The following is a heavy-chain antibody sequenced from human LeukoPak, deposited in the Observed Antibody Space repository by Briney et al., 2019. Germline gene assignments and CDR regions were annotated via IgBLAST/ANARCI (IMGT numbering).Heavy chain of an antibody. V-gene: IGHV4-61*02. D-gene: IGHD3-22*01. CDR2: IYTSGST. Sequence: SQTLSLTCTVSGGSISSGSYYWSWIRQPAGQGLEWIGRIYTSGSTNYNPSLKSRVTISVDTSKNQFSLKLSSVTAADTAVYYCARGIGDYYDSSGTPRRAFDPWGQGTLVTVSS. CDR3: ARGIGDYYDSSGTPRRAFDP. J-gene: IGHJ5*02. CDR1: GGSISSGSYY.